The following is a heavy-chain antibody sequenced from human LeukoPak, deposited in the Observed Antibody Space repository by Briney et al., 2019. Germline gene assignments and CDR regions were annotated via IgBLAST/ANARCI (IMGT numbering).Heavy chain of an antibody. CDR3: VSFNGDYDGHIDF. V-gene: IGHV3-74*01. J-gene: IGHJ4*02. Sequence: GGSLRLSCAASGFTFSSYWMNWVRQAPGKGLVWVSRINSDGSSNYYADSVKGRFTISRDNAKNTMYLQMNSLRAEDTAVYYCVSFNGDYDGHIDFWGQGPLVTVTA. D-gene: IGHD4-17*01. CDR2: INSDGSSN. CDR1: GFTFSSYW.